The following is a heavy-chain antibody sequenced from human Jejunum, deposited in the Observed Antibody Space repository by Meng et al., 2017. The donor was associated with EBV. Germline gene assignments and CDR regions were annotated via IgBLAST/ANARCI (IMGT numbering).Heavy chain of an antibody. CDR1: GLTFSSYG. D-gene: IGHD6-19*01. CDR2: ISPDGNNK. V-gene: IGHV3-30*03. J-gene: IGHJ4*02. CDR3: ARDGSGWYPGDY. Sequence: QVQLVGSGGGVVQPGRSLGLACAASGLTFSSYGMHWVRQAPGKGLEWVTLISPDGNNKYYADSVKGRFTISRDNSKNTLYVQINSLRTEDTAVYYCARDGSGWYPGDYWGQGTLVTVSS.